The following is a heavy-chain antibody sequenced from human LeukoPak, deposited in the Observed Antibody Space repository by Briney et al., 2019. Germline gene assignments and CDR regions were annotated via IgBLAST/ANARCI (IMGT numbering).Heavy chain of an antibody. CDR3: ARSGAFCSGGSCYPYFDY. CDR2: IIPIFGTA. CDR1: GGTFSSYA. D-gene: IGHD2-15*01. V-gene: IGHV1-69*06. J-gene: IGHJ4*02. Sequence: SVKVSCKASGGTFSSYAFSWVRQAPGQGLDWMGGIIPIFGTANYAQNFQGRVTITADKSTRKAYMELSRLRSEDTAIYYCARSGAFCSGGSCYPYFDYWGQGTLVTVSS.